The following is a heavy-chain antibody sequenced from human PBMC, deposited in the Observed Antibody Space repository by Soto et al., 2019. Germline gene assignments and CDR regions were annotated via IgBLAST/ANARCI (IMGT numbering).Heavy chain of an antibody. CDR2: IYYSGST. V-gene: IGHV4-30-4*01. CDR1: GGSISSGDYY. CDR3: ARERRIAVAGTNWFDP. J-gene: IGHJ5*02. Sequence: SETLSLTCTVSGGSISSGDYYWSWIRQPPGPGLEWIGYIYYSGSTYYNPSLKSRVTISVDTSKNQFSLKLSSVTAADTAVYYCARERRIAVAGTNWFDPWGQGTLVTVSS. D-gene: IGHD6-19*01.